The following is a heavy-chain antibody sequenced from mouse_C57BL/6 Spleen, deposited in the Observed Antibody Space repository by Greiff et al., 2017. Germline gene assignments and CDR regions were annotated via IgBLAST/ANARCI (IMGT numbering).Heavy chain of an antibody. D-gene: IGHD2-3*01. V-gene: IGHV5-17*01. CDR2: ISSGSSTI. CDR1: GFTFSDYG. CDR3: AREDADGYYWYFDV. J-gene: IGHJ1*03. Sequence: EVKLQESGGGLVKPGGSLKLSCAASGFTFSDYGMHWVRQAPEKGLEWVAYISSGSSTIYYADTVKGRFTISRDNAKTTLFLQMTSLRSEDTAMYYCAREDADGYYWYFDVWGTGTTVTVSS.